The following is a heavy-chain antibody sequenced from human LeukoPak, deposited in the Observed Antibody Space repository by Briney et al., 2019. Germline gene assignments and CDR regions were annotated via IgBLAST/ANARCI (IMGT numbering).Heavy chain of an antibody. CDR1: GYTFTSYY. CDR3: ASHGPSGWSYHDAFDM. CDR2: INPNSGTT. Sequence: GASVKVSCKASGYTFTSYYMHWVRQAPGQGLEWMGIINPNSGTTSYAQKFQGRVTMTRDMSTSIVYMELNSLRSEDTAVYYCASHGPSGWSYHDAFDMWGQGTMVTVSS. V-gene: IGHV1-46*01. D-gene: IGHD6-19*01. J-gene: IGHJ3*02.